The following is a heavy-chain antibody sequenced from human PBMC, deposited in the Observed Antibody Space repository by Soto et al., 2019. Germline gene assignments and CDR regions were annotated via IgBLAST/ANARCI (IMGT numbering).Heavy chain of an antibody. D-gene: IGHD3-9*01. Sequence: ASVKVSCKASGGTFSSYAISWVRQAPGQGFEWMGGIIPIFGTANYAQKFQGRVTITADESTSTAYMELSSLRSEDTAVYYCARVNYDILTGYQYYFDYWGQGTLVTVSS. CDR2: IIPIFGTA. J-gene: IGHJ4*02. CDR1: GGTFSSYA. CDR3: ARVNYDILTGYQYYFDY. V-gene: IGHV1-69*13.